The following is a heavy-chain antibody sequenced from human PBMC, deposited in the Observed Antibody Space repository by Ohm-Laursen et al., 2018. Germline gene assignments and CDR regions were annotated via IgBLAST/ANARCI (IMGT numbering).Heavy chain of an antibody. CDR2: INAYKNDL. D-gene: IGHD3/OR15-3a*01. J-gene: IGHJ4*02. V-gene: IGHV3-48*02. Sequence: SLRLSCSASGFTFSSYGMNWVRQAPGKGLEWLSYINAYKNDLFYADSVKGRFTISRDNAENLLYLQMDRLRDDDTAVYYCARDRDWAIDYWGQGTLVTVPS. CDR1: GFTFSSYG. CDR3: ARDRDWAIDY.